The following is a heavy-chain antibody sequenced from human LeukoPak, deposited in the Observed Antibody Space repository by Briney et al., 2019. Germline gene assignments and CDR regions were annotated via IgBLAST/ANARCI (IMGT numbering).Heavy chain of an antibody. CDR2: INHSGST. CDR1: GGSISSSSYY. D-gene: IGHD1-26*01. V-gene: IGHV4-39*07. Sequence: SETLSLTCTVSGGSISSSSYYWGWLRQPPGKGLEWIGEINHSGSTNYNPSLKSRVTISVDTSKNQFSLKLSSVTAADTAVYYCARDRPDSGSYYPLHWGQGTLVTVSS. J-gene: IGHJ4*02. CDR3: ARDRPDSGSYYPLH.